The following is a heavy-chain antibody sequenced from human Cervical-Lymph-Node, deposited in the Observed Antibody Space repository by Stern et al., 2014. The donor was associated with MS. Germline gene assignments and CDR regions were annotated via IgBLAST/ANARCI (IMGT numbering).Heavy chain of an antibody. J-gene: IGHJ6*02. CDR3: AREVWSGYPDFYYGMDV. CDR2: ISNGGRNI. Sequence: VQLVESGGGLVRPGGSLRLSCSASGLSFSNSDMTWVRQVPGEGLQWVSSISNGGRNIYYADSVRCRFTISRDNAKNSLYLQMNSLRDDDTAVYYCAREVWSGYPDFYYGMDVWGQGTTVTVSS. D-gene: IGHD3-3*01. V-gene: IGHV3-21*01. CDR1: GLSFSNSD.